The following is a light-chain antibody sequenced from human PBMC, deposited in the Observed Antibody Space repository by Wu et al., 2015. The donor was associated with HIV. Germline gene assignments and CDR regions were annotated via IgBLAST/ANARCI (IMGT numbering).Light chain of an antibody. V-gene: IGKV3-15*01. CDR3: QQYNNWPPWT. Sequence: ATRHLPGPGQRLGTHLDLVPRXKPRPRLPGSPSIGASTRATGIPARFSGSGSGTEFTLTISSLQSEDFAVYHCQQYNNWPPWTFGQGTKVE. CDR2: GAS. CDR1: QRLGTH. J-gene: IGKJ1*01.